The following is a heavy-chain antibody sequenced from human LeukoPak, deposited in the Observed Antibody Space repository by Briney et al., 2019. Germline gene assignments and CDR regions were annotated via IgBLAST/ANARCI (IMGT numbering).Heavy chain of an antibody. CDR3: ARLASGSYGPLTPFDY. V-gene: IGHV4-59*08. D-gene: IGHD1-26*01. CDR1: GGSISSYY. J-gene: IGHJ4*02. Sequence: SETLSLTCSVSGGSISSYYWSWIRQPPGKGLEWIGDIYYSGSTNCNPSLKSRVTISVDTSKNQFSLRLSSVTAADTAVYYSARLASGSYGPLTPFDYWGQGTLVTVSS. CDR2: IYYSGST.